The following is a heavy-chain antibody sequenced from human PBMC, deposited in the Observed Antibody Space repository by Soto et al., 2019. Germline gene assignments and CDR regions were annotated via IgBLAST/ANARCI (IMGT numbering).Heavy chain of an antibody. D-gene: IGHD4-17*01. V-gene: IGHV3-23*01. CDR3: AKLLRWDAFDL. CDR2: LSSSGFST. J-gene: IGHJ3*01. Sequence: GSLRLSCAAPGFTFSSYAMSWVRQAPGRGLEWISALSSSGFSTYYADSVKGRFTISRDNSKNTLYLQMHSLRVEDTAIYYCAKLLRWDAFDLWGQGTMVTVS. CDR1: GFTFSSYA.